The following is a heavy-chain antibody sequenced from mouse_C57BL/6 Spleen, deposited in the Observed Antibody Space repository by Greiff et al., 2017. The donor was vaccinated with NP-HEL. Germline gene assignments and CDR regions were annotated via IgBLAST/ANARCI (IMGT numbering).Heavy chain of an antibody. CDR2: IWSGGST. CDR3: ARNWPYYYGSSYGAMDD. Sequence: QVQLQQSGPGLVQPSQSLSITCTVSGFSLTSYGVHWVRQSPGKGLEWLGVIWSGGSTDYNAAFISRLSISKDNSKSQVFFKMNSLQADDTAIYYCARNWPYYYGSSYGAMDDWGQGTSVTVSS. J-gene: IGHJ4*01. D-gene: IGHD1-1*01. V-gene: IGHV2-2*01. CDR1: GFSLTSYG.